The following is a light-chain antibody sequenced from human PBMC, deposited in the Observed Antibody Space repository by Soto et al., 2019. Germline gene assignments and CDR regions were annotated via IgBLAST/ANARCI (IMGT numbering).Light chain of an antibody. CDR2: EVS. Sequence: QSVLTQCASVSGSPGQSITISCAGTNSDVGSYNLVSWYQQHPGKAPKLMIYEVSKRPSGVSNRFSGSKSGNTASLTISGLQAEDEADYYCCSYAGSSTWVFGTGTKVTVL. CDR3: CSYAGSSTWV. V-gene: IGLV2-23*02. CDR1: NSDVGSYNL. J-gene: IGLJ1*01.